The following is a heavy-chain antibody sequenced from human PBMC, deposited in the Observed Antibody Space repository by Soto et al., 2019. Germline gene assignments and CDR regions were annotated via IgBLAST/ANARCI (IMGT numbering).Heavy chain of an antibody. CDR2: IYYSGST. Sequence: QVQLQESGPGLVKPSQTLSLTCTVSGGSISSGAYYWSWIRQPPGKGMEWIGYIYYSGSTHYNPSLKSRVTLAVDTSKNQFSLKLSSVTAADRAVYYCAIYDSSGSRGFQHWGQGTLVSVSS. CDR3: AIYDSSGSRGFQH. CDR1: GGSISSGAYY. V-gene: IGHV4-30-4*08. D-gene: IGHD3-22*01. J-gene: IGHJ1*01.